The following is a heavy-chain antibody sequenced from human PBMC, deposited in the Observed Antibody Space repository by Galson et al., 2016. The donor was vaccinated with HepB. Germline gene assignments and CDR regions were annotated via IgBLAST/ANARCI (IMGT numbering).Heavy chain of an antibody. CDR1: GFSLSTGGMG. D-gene: IGHD2-2*01. CDR3: ARLQTAYCSSTSCYALDF. V-gene: IGHV2-70*11. J-gene: IGHJ4*02. Sequence: PALVKPTQTLTLTCTFSGFSLSTGGMGLSWIRQPPGKALEWLARIDWADGKYYSTSLKTRLTISKDTSKSQVVLRMTNMDPVDTATYYCARLQTAYCSSTSCYALDFWGQGTLVTVTS. CDR2: IDWADGK.